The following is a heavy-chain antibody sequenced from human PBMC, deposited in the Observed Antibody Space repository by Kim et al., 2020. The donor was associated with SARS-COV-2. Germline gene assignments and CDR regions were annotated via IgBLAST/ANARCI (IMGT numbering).Heavy chain of an antibody. CDR2: ISGSGGST. CDR1: GFTFSSYA. D-gene: IGHD3-9*01. CDR3: AKDDILTGYYIVGY. J-gene: IGHJ4*02. V-gene: IGHV3-23*01. Sequence: GGSLRLSCAASGFTFSSYAMSWVRQAPGKGLEWVSAISGSGGSTYYADSVKGRFTISRDNSKNTLYLQMNSLRAEDTAVYYCAKDDILTGYYIVGYWGQGTLVTVSS.